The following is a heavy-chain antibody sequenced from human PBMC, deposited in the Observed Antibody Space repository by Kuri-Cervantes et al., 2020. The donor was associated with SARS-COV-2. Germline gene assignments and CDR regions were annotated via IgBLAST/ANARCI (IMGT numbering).Heavy chain of an antibody. D-gene: IGHD5-24*01. CDR1: GFTFSRST. CDR3: AKDAGDGYNSTFDS. Sequence: GESLKISCAASGFTFSRSTMHWVRQAPGKGLEWVALIWYDGSVEYYGDSVKGRFTISRDQAKNTLHLQMNNLRVEDAGVYYCAKDAGDGYNSTFDSWGQGTRVTVSP. J-gene: IGHJ4*02. V-gene: IGHV3-30*02. CDR2: IWYDGSVE.